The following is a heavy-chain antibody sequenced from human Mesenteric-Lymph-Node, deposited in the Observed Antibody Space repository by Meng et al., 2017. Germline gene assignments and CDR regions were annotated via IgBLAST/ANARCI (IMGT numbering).Heavy chain of an antibody. V-gene: IGHV1-8*03. CDR2: MNPNSGNT. Sequence: ASVKVSCKASGGTFSSYAINWVRQATGQGLEWMGWMNPNSGNTGYAQKFQGRVTITRNTSISKAYMELSSLRSEDTAVYYCARVKQQLATYYYYGMDVWGQGTTVTVSS. CDR3: ARVKQQLATYYYYGMDV. J-gene: IGHJ6*02. CDR1: GGTFSSYA. D-gene: IGHD6-13*01.